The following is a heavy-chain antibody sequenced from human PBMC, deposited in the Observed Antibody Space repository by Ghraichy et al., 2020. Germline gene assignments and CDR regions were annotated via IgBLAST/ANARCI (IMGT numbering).Heavy chain of an antibody. D-gene: IGHD3-3*01. Sequence: GGSLRLSCAASGFTFSSYAMSWVRQAPGKGLEWVSAISGSGTSTYSADSVKGRFTISRDNSKNTLYLQMNSLRAEDTAVYYCAKDHDFWSGYYTGFDYWGQGTLVTVSS. CDR3: AKDHDFWSGYYTGFDY. J-gene: IGHJ4*02. CDR1: GFTFSSYA. V-gene: IGHV3-23*01. CDR2: ISGSGTST.